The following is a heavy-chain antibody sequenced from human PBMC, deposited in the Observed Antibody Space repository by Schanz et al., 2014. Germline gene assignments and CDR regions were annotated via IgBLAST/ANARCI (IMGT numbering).Heavy chain of an antibody. V-gene: IGHV3-30*03. J-gene: IGHJ4*02. CDR1: GFNFSDYA. Sequence: VHLLESGGGLVQPGGSLRLSCAASGFNFSDYAMHWVRQAPGKGLEWVALVSSDGNNDYYTDSVKGRFTISRDNSKNTLYLQMNSLRAEDTAVYYCARGGPAYYFDDWGQGTLVTVSS. CDR3: ARGGPAYYFDD. CDR2: VSSDGNND.